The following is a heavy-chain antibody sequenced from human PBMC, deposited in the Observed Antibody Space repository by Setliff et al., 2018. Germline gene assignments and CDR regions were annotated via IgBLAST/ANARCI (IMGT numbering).Heavy chain of an antibody. V-gene: IGHV3-48*03. D-gene: IGHD2-21*02. CDR1: GFTFSGYE. Sequence: PGGSLRLSCAASGFTFSGYEMNWVRQAPGKGLEWVSYISSSGSTIYYADSVKGRFTISRDNSKNTLYLQMDTLRAEDTAVYYCARNWATAQHYYYGMDVWGQGTTVTVSS. CDR3: ARNWATAQHYYYGMDV. CDR2: ISSSGSTI. J-gene: IGHJ6*02.